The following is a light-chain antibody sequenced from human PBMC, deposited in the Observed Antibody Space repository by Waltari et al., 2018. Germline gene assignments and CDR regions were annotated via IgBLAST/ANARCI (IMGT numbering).Light chain of an antibody. J-gene: IGKJ2*01. CDR1: QSVLHSSQNKNF. Sequence: DIVITQSPDFLAVSLGERDTFHCKSSQSVLHSSQNKNFLAWYQHKPRQPPKLLIYWSSTRQSGVPDRFSGSGSGTDFTLTISGLQAEDVAVYYCQQYYTTPHTFGQGTKLEIK. V-gene: IGKV4-1*01. CDR3: QQYYTTPHT. CDR2: WSS.